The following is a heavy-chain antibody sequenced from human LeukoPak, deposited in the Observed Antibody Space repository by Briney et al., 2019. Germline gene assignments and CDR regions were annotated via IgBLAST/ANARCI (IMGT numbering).Heavy chain of an antibody. CDR2: INWEGGST. Sequence: GGSLRLSCAASGFTFDDYGMSWVRQAPGKGLEWVSGINWEGGSTGYADSVKGRFTISRDNAKNSLYLQMNSLRAEDTALYYCARDGSDCSSTSCYEDYWGQGTLVTVSS. CDR3: ARDGSDCSSTSCYEDY. V-gene: IGHV3-20*04. CDR1: GFTFDDYG. J-gene: IGHJ4*02. D-gene: IGHD2-2*01.